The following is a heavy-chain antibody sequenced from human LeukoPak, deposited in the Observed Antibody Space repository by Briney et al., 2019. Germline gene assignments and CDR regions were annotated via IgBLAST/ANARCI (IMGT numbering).Heavy chain of an antibody. D-gene: IGHD6-13*01. Sequence: ASVKVSCKASGYTFTSYDINWVRQAPGQGLEWMGWMNPNSGNTGYAQKFQGRVTMTRNTSISTAYMELSSLRSEDTAVYYCARSSRFTPFAAAGGYWGQGTLVTVSS. J-gene: IGHJ4*02. CDR1: GYTFTSYD. CDR3: ARSSRFTPFAAAGGY. V-gene: IGHV1-8*01. CDR2: MNPNSGNT.